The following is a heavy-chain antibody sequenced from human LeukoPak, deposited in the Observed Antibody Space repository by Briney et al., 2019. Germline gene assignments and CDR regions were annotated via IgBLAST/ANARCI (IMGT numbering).Heavy chain of an antibody. CDR1: GYTLTELS. D-gene: IGHD2-15*01. Sequence: ASVKVSCKVSGYTLTELSMHWVRQAPGKGLEWMGGFDPEDGETIYAQKFQGRVTMTEDTSTDTAYMELSSLRSEDTAVYYCATRSPKHCSGGSCSIYYYYYMDVWGKGTTVTVSS. V-gene: IGHV1-24*01. CDR3: ATRSPKHCSGGSCSIYYYYYMDV. CDR2: FDPEDGET. J-gene: IGHJ6*03.